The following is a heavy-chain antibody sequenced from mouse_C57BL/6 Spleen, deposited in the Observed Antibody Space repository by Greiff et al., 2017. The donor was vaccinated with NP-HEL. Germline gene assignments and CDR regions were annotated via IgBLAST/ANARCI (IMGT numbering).Heavy chain of an antibody. CDR3: ARYSYYDYDRYFDY. CDR1: GFTFTDYY. V-gene: IGHV7-3*01. J-gene: IGHJ2*01. Sequence: EVKLVESGGGLVQPGGSLSLSCAASGFTFTDYYMSWVRQPPGKALEWLGFIRNKANGYTTEYSASVKGRFTISRDNSQSILYRQMNALRAEDSATYYCARYSYYDYDRYFDYWGQGTTLTVSS. CDR2: IRNKANGYTT. D-gene: IGHD2-4*01.